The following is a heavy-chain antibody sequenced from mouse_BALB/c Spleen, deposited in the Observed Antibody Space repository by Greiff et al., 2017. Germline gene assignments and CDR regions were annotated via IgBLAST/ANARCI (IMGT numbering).Heavy chain of an antibody. CDR1: GFSLTSYG. Sequence: VKLQESGPGLVAPSQSLSITCTVSGFSLTSYGVHWVRQPPGKGLEWLGVIWAGGSTNYNSALMSRLSISKDNSKSQVFLKMNSLQTDDTAMYYCARFYGNYPTWFAYWGQGTLVTVSA. CDR2: IWAGGST. V-gene: IGHV2-9*02. CDR3: ARFYGNYPTWFAY. J-gene: IGHJ3*01. D-gene: IGHD2-1*01.